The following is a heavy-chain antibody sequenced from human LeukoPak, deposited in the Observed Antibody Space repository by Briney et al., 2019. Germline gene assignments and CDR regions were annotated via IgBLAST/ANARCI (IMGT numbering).Heavy chain of an antibody. CDR3: ARMLAAPYRFDP. J-gene: IGHJ5*02. CDR2: ISAYNGNT. Sequence: VASVKVSCKASGYTFSDYYIHWVRQAPGQGLEWMGWISAYNGNTNYAQKLQGRVTMTTDTSTSTAYMELRSLRSDDTAVYYCARMLAAPYRFDPWGQGTLVTVSS. V-gene: IGHV1-18*04. CDR1: GYTFSDYY. D-gene: IGHD6-6*01.